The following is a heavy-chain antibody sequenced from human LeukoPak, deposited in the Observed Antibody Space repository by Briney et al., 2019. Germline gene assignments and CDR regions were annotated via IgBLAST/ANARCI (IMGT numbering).Heavy chain of an antibody. V-gene: IGHV4-61*02. Sequence: SETLSLTCTVSGGSISSGSYYWSWIRQPAGEGLEWIGRIYTSGSTNYNPSLKSRVTISVDTSKNQFSLKLSSVTAADTAVYYCARGADYYDSSGYYGRWRYYGMDVWGQGTTVTVSS. CDR2: IYTSGST. J-gene: IGHJ6*02. CDR3: ARGADYYDSSGYYGRWRYYGMDV. D-gene: IGHD3-22*01. CDR1: GGSISSGSYY.